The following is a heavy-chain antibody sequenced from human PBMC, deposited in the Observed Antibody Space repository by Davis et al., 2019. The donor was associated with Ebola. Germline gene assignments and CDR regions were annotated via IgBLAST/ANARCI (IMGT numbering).Heavy chain of an antibody. J-gene: IGHJ4*02. CDR3: ARERKRAVQGSFFEN. CDR1: LHTFTTYD. D-gene: IGHD3-16*02. Sequence: SVQVSCQASLHTFTTYDINWVRQAPGQGLEWMGWMNPDRVNTGYAQKFQGRVTMTRDTSINTAYMQLSSLRSEDSAVYYCARERKRAVQGSFFENWGQGALVTVSS. CDR2: MNPDRVNT. V-gene: IGHV1-8*01.